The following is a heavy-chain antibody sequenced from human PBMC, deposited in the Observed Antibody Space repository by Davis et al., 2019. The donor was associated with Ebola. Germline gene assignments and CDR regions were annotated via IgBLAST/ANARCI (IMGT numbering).Heavy chain of an antibody. CDR1: GYSFTSYW. CDR3: AIIGYCSGGSCYSNYYYYGMDV. Sequence: GESLKISCTGSGYSFTSYWISWVRQMPGKGLEWMGRIDPSDSYTNYSPSFQGHFTISADKSISTSYLQWSSLKASDTAMYYCAIIGYCSGGSCYSNYYYYGMDVWGQGTTVTVSS. J-gene: IGHJ6*02. V-gene: IGHV5-10-1*01. CDR2: IDPSDSYT. D-gene: IGHD2-15*01.